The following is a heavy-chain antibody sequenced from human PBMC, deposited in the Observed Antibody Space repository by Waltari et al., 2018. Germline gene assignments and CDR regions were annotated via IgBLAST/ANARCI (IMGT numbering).Heavy chain of an antibody. V-gene: IGHV3-48*01. D-gene: IGHD4-17*01. J-gene: IGHJ4*02. CDR2: ISSSSGTI. Sequence: EVQLVESGGGLVQPGGSLRLSCAASGFTLSSYSMSWVRRAPGKGLEWVSYISSSSGTIYYADSVKGRFTISRDNAKNSLYLQMNSLRAEDTAVYYCARLPYGDWAPFQYWGQGTLVTVSS. CDR1: GFTLSSYS. CDR3: ARLPYGDWAPFQY.